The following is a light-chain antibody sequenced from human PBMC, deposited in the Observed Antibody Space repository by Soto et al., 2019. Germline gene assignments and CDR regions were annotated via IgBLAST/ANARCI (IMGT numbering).Light chain of an antibody. CDR2: GAS. CDR3: QQYGGSPRP. CDR1: QTVSSNY. V-gene: IGKV3-20*01. J-gene: IGKJ2*01. Sequence: IVLTQSPSTLSLSPGERATLSCRASQTVSSNYLAWWQQNPGQAPRLLSYGASSRAAGIPDRVSDSGSGTDFALTISRLEPEDFAVYYYQQYGGSPRPFGQGTKLEIK.